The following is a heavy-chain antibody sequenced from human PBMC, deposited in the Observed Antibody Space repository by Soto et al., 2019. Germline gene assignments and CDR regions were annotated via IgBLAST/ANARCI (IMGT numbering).Heavy chain of an antibody. Sequence: GGSLRLSCAASGFTFDDYAMHWVRQAPGKGLEWVSGISWNSGSIGYADSVKGRFTISRDNAKNSLYLQMNSLRAEDTALYYCAKDSLAARSSGWYLAYYYYGLDVWGQGTTVTVSS. V-gene: IGHV3-9*01. CDR3: AKDSLAARSSGWYLAYYYYGLDV. CDR1: GFTFDDYA. CDR2: ISWNSGSI. J-gene: IGHJ6*02. D-gene: IGHD6-19*01.